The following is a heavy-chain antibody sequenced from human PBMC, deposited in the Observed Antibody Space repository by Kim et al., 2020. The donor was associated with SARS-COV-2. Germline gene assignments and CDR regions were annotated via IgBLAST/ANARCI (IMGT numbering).Heavy chain of an antibody. D-gene: IGHD3-3*01. CDR2: IHGDNGDT. CDR3: AREISLTTFGAVGGNQYFGMDV. V-gene: IGHV1-3*01. J-gene: IGHJ6*02. Sequence: ASVKVSCKASRYTFTAYAIHWVRQAPGQRLEWMGWIHGDNGDTKSSQKFQDRVTFSRDRTASTAYMELSSLRSEDTAVYYCAREISLTTFGAVGGNQYFGMDVWGQGTTVIVSS. CDR1: RYTFTAYA.